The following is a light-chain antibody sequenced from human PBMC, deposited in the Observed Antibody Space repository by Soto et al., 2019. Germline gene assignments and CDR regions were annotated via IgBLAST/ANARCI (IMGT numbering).Light chain of an antibody. CDR3: CSYADSSTLYV. J-gene: IGLJ1*01. V-gene: IGLV2-23*01. CDR2: EGS. CDR1: SNDVGSYNF. Sequence: QSVLTQPASVSGSPGQSITISCTGTSNDVGSYNFVSWYQQHPGKAPKLVIYEGSKRPSGVSNRFSGSKSGNTASLTISGLQAEDEVDYSSCSYADSSTLYVFGTGTKVSVL.